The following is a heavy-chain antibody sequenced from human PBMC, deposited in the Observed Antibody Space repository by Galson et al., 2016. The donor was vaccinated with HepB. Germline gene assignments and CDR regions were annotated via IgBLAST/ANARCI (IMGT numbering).Heavy chain of an antibody. CDR1: GDSNSRYY. D-gene: IGHD4-23*01. CDR2: ISYSGST. Sequence: SETLSLTCTISGDSNSRYYWSWVRQSPEKGLEWIGDISYSGSTKYNPSLKSRVTISGDMSKSQFSLKLKSVTAADTATYYCAGQMTALVSIDWWGRGTLVTVSA. J-gene: IGHJ4*02. V-gene: IGHV4-59*01. CDR3: AGQMTALVSIDW.